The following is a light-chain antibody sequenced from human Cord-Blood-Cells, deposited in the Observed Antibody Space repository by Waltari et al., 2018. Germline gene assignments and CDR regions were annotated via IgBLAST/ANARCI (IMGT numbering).Light chain of an antibody. CDR1: SSNIGAGYD. Sequence: QSVLTQPPSVSGAPGQRVTLSCTWSSSNIGAGYDVHWYQQLPGTAPKLLIYGNSNRPSGVPDRFSGPKSGTSASLAITGLQAEDEADYYCQSYDSSLSGVVFGGGTKLTVL. CDR3: QSYDSSLSGVV. CDR2: GNS. J-gene: IGLJ2*01. V-gene: IGLV1-40*01.